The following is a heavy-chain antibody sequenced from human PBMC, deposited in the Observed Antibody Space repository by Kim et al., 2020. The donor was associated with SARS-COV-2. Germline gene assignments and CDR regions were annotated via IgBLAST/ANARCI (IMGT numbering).Heavy chain of an antibody. CDR2: IRSKAYGGTT. CDR1: GFTFGDYA. D-gene: IGHD3-3*01. CDR3: TSDEQHYDFWSGYFDYYYYYMDV. Sequence: GGSLRLSCTASGFTFGDYAMSWVRQAPGKGLEWVGFIRSKAYGGTTEYAASVKGRFTISRDDSKSIAYLQMNSLKTEDTAVYYCTSDEQHYDFWSGYFDYYYYYMDVWGKGTTVTVSS. V-gene: IGHV3-49*04. J-gene: IGHJ6*03.